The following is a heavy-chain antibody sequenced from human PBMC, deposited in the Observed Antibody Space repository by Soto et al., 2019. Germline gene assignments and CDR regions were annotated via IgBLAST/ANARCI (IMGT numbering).Heavy chain of an antibody. CDR1: GGSISSGRYY. CDR3: ARGSGGNWYFDL. CDR2: ITDSGST. Sequence: SETLSLTCTVSGGSISSGRYYWSWIRQHPGKGLEWMGYITDSGSTYNKPSLRGRVTMSVDTTENQFSLNLNSVTSADTAVYHCARGSGGNWYFDLWGRGTLVTVSS. J-gene: IGHJ2*01. V-gene: IGHV4-31*03.